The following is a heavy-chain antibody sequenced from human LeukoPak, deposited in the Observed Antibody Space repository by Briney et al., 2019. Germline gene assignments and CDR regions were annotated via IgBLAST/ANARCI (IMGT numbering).Heavy chain of an antibody. D-gene: IGHD5-18*01. J-gene: IGHJ4*02. CDR1: GGSISSSSYY. V-gene: IGHV4-39*01. Sequence: KPSETLSLTCTVSGGSISSSSYYWGWIRQPPGKGLEWIGSIYYSGSTYYNPSLKSRLTMSVDTSKNQFSLKLSSVTAADTAVYYCARLGYNYGSPFDHWGQGTLVTVSS. CDR3: ARLGYNYGSPFDH. CDR2: IYYSGST.